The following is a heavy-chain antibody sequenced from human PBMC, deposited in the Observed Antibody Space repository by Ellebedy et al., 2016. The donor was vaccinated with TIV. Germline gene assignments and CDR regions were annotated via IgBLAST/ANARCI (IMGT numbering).Heavy chain of an antibody. CDR2: ISSNSSYI. J-gene: IGHJ4*02. CDR3: ASLAAAGKAR. Sequence: GESLKISCAASGFTFSSYAMGWVRQAPGKGLEWVSTISSNSSYIYYADSVKGRFTISRDNSKNTLYLQMNNLRAKDTAVYYCASLAAAGKARWGQGTLVTVSS. V-gene: IGHV3-21*01. D-gene: IGHD6-13*01. CDR1: GFTFSSYA.